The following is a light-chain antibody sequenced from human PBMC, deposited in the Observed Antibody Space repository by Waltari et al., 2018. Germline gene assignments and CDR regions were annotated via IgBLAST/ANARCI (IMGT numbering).Light chain of an antibody. J-gene: IGKJ1*01. Sequence: EIVMTQSPLSLPVTPGEPASISCWSNQSLLHSNGYNYLDWYLQKPGQSPQLLIYLGSNRASGVPDRFSGSGSGTDFTLKISRLEAEDIAIYYCQQYNDWPWTFGQGTKVEIK. CDR3: QQYNDWPWT. V-gene: IGKV2-28*01. CDR2: LGS. CDR1: QSLLHSNGYNY.